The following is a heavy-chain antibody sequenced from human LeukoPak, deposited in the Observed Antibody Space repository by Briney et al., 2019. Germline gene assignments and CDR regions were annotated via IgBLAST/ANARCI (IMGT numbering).Heavy chain of an antibody. CDR2: IIPILGIT. D-gene: IGHD2-15*01. CDR1: GGTFSSYA. CDR3: ARARYCSGGSCYYWVY. J-gene: IGHJ4*02. V-gene: IGHV1-69*04. Sequence: SVKVSCKASGGTFSSYAISWVRQAPGQGLEWMGRIIPILGITNYAQKSQGRVTITADKSTSTAYMELSSLRSEDTAVYYCARARYCSGGSCYYWVYWGQGTLVTVSS.